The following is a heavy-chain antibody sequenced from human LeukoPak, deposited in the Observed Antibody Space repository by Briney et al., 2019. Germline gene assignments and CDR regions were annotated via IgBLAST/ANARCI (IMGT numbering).Heavy chain of an antibody. CDR3: ARDRGYCRGTTCYAYYFDS. Sequence: GGSLRLSCAGSGFTFSSYSVNWVRQTPGKGLEWVSSISGSSNYIYYADSVKGRFTVSRDNARNSLYLQMNSLRAEDTAVYYCARDRGYCRGTTCYAYYFDSWGQGTLVTVSS. CDR1: GFTFSSYS. D-gene: IGHD2-2*01. CDR2: ISGSSNYI. J-gene: IGHJ4*02. V-gene: IGHV3-21*01.